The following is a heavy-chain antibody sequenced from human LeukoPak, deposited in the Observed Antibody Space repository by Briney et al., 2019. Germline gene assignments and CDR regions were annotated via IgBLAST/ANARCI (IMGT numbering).Heavy chain of an antibody. CDR1: GFTFSTYW. V-gene: IGHV3-7*01. CDR2: IKQDGGEK. D-gene: IGHD3-22*01. J-gene: IGHJ4*02. CDR3: VRDLELVYYDSSAYEY. Sequence: GGSLKLSCAASGFTFSTYWMTWVRQAPGKGLEWVANIKQDGGEKYYVDSVKGRFTISRDNAENSLYLQMNSLRAEDTAVYYCVRDLELVYYDSSAYEYWGQGNLVTVSS.